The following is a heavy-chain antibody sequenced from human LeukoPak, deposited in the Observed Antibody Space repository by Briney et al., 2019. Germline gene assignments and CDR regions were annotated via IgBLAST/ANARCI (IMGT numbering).Heavy chain of an antibody. CDR1: GGTFSSYA. Sequence: GASVKVSCKASGGTFSSYAISWVRQAPGQGLEWVGRIIAILGIANYAQKVQGRVTITADKSTSTAYMELSSLRSEATAVYYCAREDCSGGSCYSSAYWGQGTLVTVSS. J-gene: IGHJ4*02. D-gene: IGHD2-15*01. V-gene: IGHV1-69*04. CDR3: AREDCSGGSCYSSAY. CDR2: IIAILGIA.